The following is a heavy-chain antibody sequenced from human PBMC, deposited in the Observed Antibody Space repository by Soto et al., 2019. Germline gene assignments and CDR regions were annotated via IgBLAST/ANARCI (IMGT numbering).Heavy chain of an antibody. V-gene: IGHV3-33*05. CDR3: AREGDDYCSGNRCFHYYGLDV. D-gene: IGHD2-15*01. CDR1: GFTFNSYG. J-gene: IGHJ6*02. CDR2: IEYNAKNR. Sequence: QVQLVESGGGVVQPGTSLRLSCTASGFTFNSYGIHWVRQAPGKGLEWLALIEYNAKNRFYADSVKGRFSISRDNSRNTVYLQVNGLSVEDTAVYYCAREGDDYCSGNRCFHYYGLDVGGQGTTVIVSS.